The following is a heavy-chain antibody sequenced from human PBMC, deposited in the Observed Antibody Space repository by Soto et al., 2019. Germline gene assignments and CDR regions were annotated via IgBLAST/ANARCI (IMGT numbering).Heavy chain of an antibody. CDR2: ISYDGSNK. Sequence: PGGSLRLSCAASGCTFSSYAMHWVSQAPGKGLEWVAVISYDGSNKYYADSVKGRFTISRDNSKNTLYLQMNSLRAEDTAVYYCARAPLVGTTVVTHRPYYYGMDVWGQGTTVTV. J-gene: IGHJ6*02. CDR1: GCTFSSYA. V-gene: IGHV3-30-3*01. CDR3: ARAPLVGTTVVTHRPYYYGMDV. D-gene: IGHD1-7*01.